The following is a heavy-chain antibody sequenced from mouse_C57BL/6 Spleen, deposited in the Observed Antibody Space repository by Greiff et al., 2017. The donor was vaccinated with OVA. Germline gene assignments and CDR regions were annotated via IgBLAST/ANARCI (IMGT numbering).Heavy chain of an antibody. CDR3: TRSYDGYYAY. J-gene: IGHJ3*01. V-gene: IGHV1-15*01. CDR1: GYTFTDYE. D-gene: IGHD2-3*01. Sequence: VQLHQSGAELVRPGASVTLSCKASGYTFTDYEMHWVKQTPVHGLEWIGAIDPETGGTAYNQKFKGKAIMTAAKSSSTAYMELRSLTSDDSAVYYCTRSYDGYYAYWGQGTLVTVSA. CDR2: IDPETGGT.